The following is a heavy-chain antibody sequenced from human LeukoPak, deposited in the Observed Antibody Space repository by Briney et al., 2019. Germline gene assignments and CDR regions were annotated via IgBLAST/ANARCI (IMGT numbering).Heavy chain of an antibody. D-gene: IGHD6-6*01. J-gene: IGHJ6*02. CDR3: AIYIAAPSYYYGMDV. CDR2: MNLNSGNT. CDR1: GYTFTSYD. V-gene: IGHV1-8*01. Sequence: ASVKVSCKASGYTFTSYDINWVRQATGQGLEWMGWMNLNSGNTSYAQKFQGRVTMTRNTSISTAYMELSSLRSEDTAVYYCAIYIAAPSYYYGMDVWGQGTTVTVSS.